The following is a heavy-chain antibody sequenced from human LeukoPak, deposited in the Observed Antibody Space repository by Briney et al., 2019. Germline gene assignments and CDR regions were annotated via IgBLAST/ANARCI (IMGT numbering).Heavy chain of an antibody. D-gene: IGHD2-21*02. V-gene: IGHV3-30*03. Sequence: GGSLRLSCAASGFTFSSYGMNWVRQAPGKGLEWVAVISYDGSNKYYADSVKGRFTISRDNSKNTLYLQMNSLRAEDTAVYYCAILVVETATPFDYWGQGTLVTVSS. CDR3: AILVVETATPFDY. CDR1: GFTFSSYG. CDR2: ISYDGSNK. J-gene: IGHJ4*02.